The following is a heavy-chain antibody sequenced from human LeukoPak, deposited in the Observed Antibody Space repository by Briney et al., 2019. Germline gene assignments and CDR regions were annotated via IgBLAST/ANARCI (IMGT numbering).Heavy chain of an antibody. CDR3: AHSKRGGGYYINSFAV. CDR1: GASTRAYY. CDR2: SYSGGNA. V-gene: IGHV4-59*01. D-gene: IGHD1-26*01. Sequence: SETLSLTCTVSGASTRAYYWSWIRQPPGKGLEWIGYSYSGGNANYNPSLKSRVTISIDTSENQFSLRLTSVTAADTAVYFCAHSKRGGGYYINSFAVWGRGALVTISS. J-gene: IGHJ3*01.